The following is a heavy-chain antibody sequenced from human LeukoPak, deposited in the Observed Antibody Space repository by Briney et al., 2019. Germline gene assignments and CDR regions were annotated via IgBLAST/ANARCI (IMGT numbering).Heavy chain of an antibody. V-gene: IGHV3-21*01. CDR1: GFTFGGYT. CDR3: ARDPLRRAFDI. J-gene: IGHJ3*02. Sequence: GGSLRLSCVASGFTFGGYTMNWVRQAPGKGLEWVSSISSTSSYIYYADSVKGRLTISRDNAKNSLYLQMNSLRAEDTAVYYCARDPLRRAFDIWGQGTMVTVSS. CDR2: ISSTSSYI.